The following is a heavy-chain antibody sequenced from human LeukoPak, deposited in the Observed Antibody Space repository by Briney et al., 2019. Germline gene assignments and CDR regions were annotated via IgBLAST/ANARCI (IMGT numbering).Heavy chain of an antibody. J-gene: IGHJ4*02. CDR2: INHSGST. D-gene: IGHD2-2*01. CDR1: GGSFSGYY. CDR3: ARDSCSSTSCSFDY. Sequence: PSETLSLTCAVYGGSFSGYYWSWIRQPPGKGLEWIGEINHSGSTSYNPSLKSRVTISVDTSKNQFSLKLSSVTAADTAVYYCARDSCSSTSCSFDYWGQGTLVTVSS. V-gene: IGHV4-34*01.